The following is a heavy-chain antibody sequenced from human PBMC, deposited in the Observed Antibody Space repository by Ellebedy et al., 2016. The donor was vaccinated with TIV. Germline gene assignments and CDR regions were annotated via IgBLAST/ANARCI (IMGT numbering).Heavy chain of an antibody. CDR3: ARAIIAPRPYYFDS. J-gene: IGHJ4*02. Sequence: SETLSLTXTVSGDSINTDTDNWGWLRQTPGKGLEWIGNIYYSGGTNYNPSLKSRVTMSIDKSKTQFSLKLTSVTAADTAVYYCARAIIAPRPYYFDSWGQGALVTVSS. CDR1: GDSINTDTDN. V-gene: IGHV4-39*07. CDR2: IYYSGGT. D-gene: IGHD6-6*01.